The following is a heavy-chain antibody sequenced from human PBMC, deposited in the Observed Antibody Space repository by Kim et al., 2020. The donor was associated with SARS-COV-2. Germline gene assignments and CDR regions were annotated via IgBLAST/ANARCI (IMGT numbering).Heavy chain of an antibody. Sequence: SETLSLTCTVSGGSISSSSYYWGWIRQPPGKGLEWIGSIYYSGSTYYNPSLKSRVTISVDTSKNQFSLKLSSVTAADTAVYYCASGPAEDIVVVPAAIRFDYYYYYYMHVGGKGTTVTVSS. J-gene: IGHJ6*03. D-gene: IGHD2-2*02. CDR1: GGSISSSSYY. V-gene: IGHV4-39*01. CDR2: IYYSGST. CDR3: ASGPAEDIVVVPAAIRFDYYYYYYMHV.